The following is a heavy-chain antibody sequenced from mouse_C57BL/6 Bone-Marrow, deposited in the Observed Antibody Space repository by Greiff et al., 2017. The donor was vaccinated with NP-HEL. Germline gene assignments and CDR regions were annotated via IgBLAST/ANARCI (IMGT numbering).Heavy chain of an antibody. Sequence: VQLLESGAELVRPGTSVKMSCKASGYTFTNYWIGWAKQRPGHGLEWIGDIYTGGGYTNYNAKFKGKATLTADKSSSTAYMQFSSLTSEDSAIDYCARYGPWAMDDWGQGTSVTVSS. CDR2: IYTGGGYT. J-gene: IGHJ4*01. CDR3: ARYGPWAMDD. D-gene: IGHD1-1*01. V-gene: IGHV1-63*01. CDR1: GYTFTNYW.